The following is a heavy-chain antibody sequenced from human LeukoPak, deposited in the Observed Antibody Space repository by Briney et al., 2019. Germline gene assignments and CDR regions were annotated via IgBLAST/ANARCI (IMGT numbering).Heavy chain of an antibody. CDR2: MNPNSGNT. CDR1: GYTCTSYD. Sequence: GASVKVSCKASGYTCTSYDINWVRQATGQGLEWMGWMNPNSGNTGYAQKFQGRVTMTRNTSISTAYMELSSLRSEDTAVYYCARGRNMVRGVISLGYWGQGTLVTVSS. D-gene: IGHD3-10*01. J-gene: IGHJ4*02. V-gene: IGHV1-8*01. CDR3: ARGRNMVRGVISLGY.